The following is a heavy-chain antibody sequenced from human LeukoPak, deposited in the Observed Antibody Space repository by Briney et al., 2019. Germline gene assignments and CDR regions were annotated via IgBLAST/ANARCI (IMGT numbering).Heavy chain of an antibody. CDR3: TGDNDANWSYS. Sequence: SETLSLTCTVSGRSVSNDNYYWSWIRQPPGKGLEWIGNIYHTGSTNYNPSLSSRVTLSLDTSKNQFSLTLNSVTAADTAIYYCTGDNDANWSYSRGQGTLVTVSS. CDR1: GRSVSNDNYY. V-gene: IGHV4-61*01. CDR2: IYHTGST. J-gene: IGHJ5*01.